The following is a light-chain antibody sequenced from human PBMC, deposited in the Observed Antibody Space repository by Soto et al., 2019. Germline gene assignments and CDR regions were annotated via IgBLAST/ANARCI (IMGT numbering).Light chain of an antibody. J-gene: IGLJ1*01. CDR1: SSDVASYNY. CDR2: EVS. V-gene: IGLV2-14*01. Sequence: QSVLTQPASVSGSPGQSITISCTGTSSDVASYNYVSWYQQHPGKAPKLMIYEVSNRPSGVSNRFSGSKSGNTASLTISGLQAEDEADYYCSSYTSSSTLLYVFGTGTKLTVL. CDR3: SSYTSSSTLLYV.